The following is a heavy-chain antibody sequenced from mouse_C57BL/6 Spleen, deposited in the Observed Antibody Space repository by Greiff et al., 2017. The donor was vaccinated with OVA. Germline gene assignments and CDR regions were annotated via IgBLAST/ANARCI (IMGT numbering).Heavy chain of an antibody. CDR2: ISSGSSTI. V-gene: IGHV5-17*01. Sequence: EVKLVESGGCLVKPGGSLKLSCAASGFTFSDYGMHWVRQAPEKGLEWVAYISSGSSTIYYADTVKGRFTISRDNAKNTLFLQMTSLRSEDTAMYYCARPYYDYDAWFAYWGQGTLVTVSA. D-gene: IGHD2-4*01. J-gene: IGHJ3*01. CDR3: ARPYYDYDAWFAY. CDR1: GFTFSDYG.